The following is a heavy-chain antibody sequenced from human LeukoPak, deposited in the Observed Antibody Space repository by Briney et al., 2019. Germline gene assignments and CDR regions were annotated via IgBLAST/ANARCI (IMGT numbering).Heavy chain of an antibody. CDR3: ARGRGYCSGGSCYPKTDLDY. D-gene: IGHD2-15*01. CDR2: IIPIFGTA. CDR1: GGTFSSYA. Sequence: SVKVSCRASGGTFSSYAISWVRQAPGQGLEWMRGIIPIFGTANYAQKFQGRVTITADKSTSTAYMELSSLRSEDTAVYYCARGRGYCSGGSCYPKTDLDYWGQGTLVTVSS. J-gene: IGHJ4*02. V-gene: IGHV1-69*06.